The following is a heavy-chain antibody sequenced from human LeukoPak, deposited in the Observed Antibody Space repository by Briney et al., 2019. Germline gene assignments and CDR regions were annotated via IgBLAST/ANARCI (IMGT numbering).Heavy chain of an antibody. D-gene: IGHD4/OR15-4a*01. V-gene: IGHV5-51*01. Sequence: GESLKISCKRSGYSFTSYWIAWVRQLPGKGLEWMGIIYSADSDTRYSPSFQGQVTISADKSISTAYLQWSSLKASDTAMYYSATRFDGATGFDYWGQGTLVTVSS. CDR1: GYSFTSYW. CDR2: IYSADSDT. J-gene: IGHJ4*02. CDR3: ATRFDGATGFDY.